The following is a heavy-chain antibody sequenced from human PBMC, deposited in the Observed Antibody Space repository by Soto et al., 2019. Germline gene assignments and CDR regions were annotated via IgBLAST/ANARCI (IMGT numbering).Heavy chain of an antibody. CDR2: INSDGSST. J-gene: IGHJ4*02. Sequence: EVQLVESGGGLVQPGGSLRLSCAASGFTSSSYWIHWLRQPHGKGLVWVSRINSDGSSTRYADSVKGRFTISRDNAKNTLYLQMNSLRAEDTAVYYCARLAVAAKGEDYWGQGTLVTVSS. V-gene: IGHV3-74*01. CDR3: ARLAVAAKGEDY. D-gene: IGHD6-19*01. CDR1: GFTSSSYW.